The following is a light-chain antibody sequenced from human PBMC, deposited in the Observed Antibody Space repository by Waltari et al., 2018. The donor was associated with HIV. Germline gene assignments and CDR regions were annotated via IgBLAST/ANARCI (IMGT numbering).Light chain of an antibody. V-gene: IGLV1-44*01. CDR2: SNN. J-gene: IGLJ2*01. CDR1: SSNIGSNT. CDR3: AAWDDSLNGVV. Sequence: QSVLTQPPSASGTPGQRVTISCSGSSSNIGSNTVKWYQQLPGTAPKLRIYSNNQRPSGVPDRFSGSKSGTSASLAISGLQSEDEADYYCAAWDDSLNGVVFGGGTKLTVL.